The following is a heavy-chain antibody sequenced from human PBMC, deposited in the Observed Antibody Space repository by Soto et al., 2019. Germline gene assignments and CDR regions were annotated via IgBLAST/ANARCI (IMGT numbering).Heavy chain of an antibody. CDR3: AREGGNSVFFDY. CDR1: GFTFSSYS. V-gene: IGHV3-21*01. CDR2: ISSSSSYI. J-gene: IGHJ4*02. Sequence: GGSLRLSCAASGFTFSSYSMSWVRQAPGKGLEWVSSISSSSSYIYYADSVKGRFTISRDNAKNSLYPQMDSLRAEDTAVYYCAREGGNSVFFDYWGQGTLVTVSS. D-gene: IGHD4-4*01.